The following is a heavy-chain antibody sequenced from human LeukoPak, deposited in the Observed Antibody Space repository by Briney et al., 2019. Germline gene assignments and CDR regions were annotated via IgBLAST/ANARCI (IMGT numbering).Heavy chain of an antibody. Sequence: SETLSLTCAVYGGSFSGYYWSWIRQPPGKGLEWIGEINHSGSTNYNPSLKSRVTISVDTSKNPFSLKLSSVTAADTAVYYCARDLKCSSTSCRYYYYYYMDVWGKGTTVTVSS. CDR3: ARDLKCSSTSCRYYYYYYMDV. J-gene: IGHJ6*03. CDR2: INHSGST. V-gene: IGHV4-34*01. D-gene: IGHD2-2*01. CDR1: GGSFSGYY.